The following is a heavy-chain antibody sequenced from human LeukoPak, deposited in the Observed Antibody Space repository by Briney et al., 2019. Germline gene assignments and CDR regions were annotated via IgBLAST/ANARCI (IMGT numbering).Heavy chain of an antibody. Sequence: ASVKVSCKASGYTFTGYYMHWVRQAPGQGLEWTGWINPNSGGTNYAQKFQGRVTMTRDTSISTAYMELSRLRSDDTAVYYCARDPLGVVVPAAIRGPDYWGQGTLVTVSS. CDR2: INPNSGGT. J-gene: IGHJ4*02. D-gene: IGHD2-2*02. V-gene: IGHV1-2*02. CDR3: ARDPLGVVVPAAIRGPDY. CDR1: GYTFTGYY.